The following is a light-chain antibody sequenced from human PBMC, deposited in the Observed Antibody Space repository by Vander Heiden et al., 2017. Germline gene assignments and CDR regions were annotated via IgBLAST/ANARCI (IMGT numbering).Light chain of an antibody. CDR1: SSDVGGYND. V-gene: IGLV2-14*01. CDR2: DVS. J-gene: IGLJ2*01. CDR3: SSYTSSSTLVV. Sequence: QSALTQPASVSGSPGQSITISCTGTSSDVGGYNDVSWYQQHPGKAPKLIPHDVSNRPSGVSNRFSGSKSGNTASLTISGLQAEDEADYYCSSYTSSSTLVVFGGGTKLTVL.